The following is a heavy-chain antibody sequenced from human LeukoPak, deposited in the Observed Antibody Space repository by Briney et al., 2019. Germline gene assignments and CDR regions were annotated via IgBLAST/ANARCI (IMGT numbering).Heavy chain of an antibody. J-gene: IGHJ5*01. D-gene: IGHD3-9*01. CDR2: ISGSGGST. CDR1: GFTFSILD. CDR3: AKDCSSRYFDWFDY. Sequence: GGSLRLSCAASGFTFSILDMSWVRQAPGKGLEWVSAISGSGGSTYYADSVKGRFTISRDNSKNTLYLQMNSLRAEDTAVYYCAKDCSSRYFDWFDYWGQGTLVTVSS. V-gene: IGHV3-23*01.